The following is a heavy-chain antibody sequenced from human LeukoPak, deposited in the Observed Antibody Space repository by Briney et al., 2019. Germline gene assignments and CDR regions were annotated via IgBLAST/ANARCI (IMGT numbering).Heavy chain of an antibody. J-gene: IGHJ4*02. D-gene: IGHD3-22*01. CDR3: ARVRHRMIVQEFDY. CDR1: GFTFSSYS. Sequence: GGSLRLSCAASGFTFSSYSMNWVRQAPGKGLEWVSSISSSSSYIYYADLVKGRFTISRDNAKNSLYLQMNGLRAEDTAVYYCARVRHRMIVQEFDYWGQGTLVTVSS. CDR2: ISSSSSYI. V-gene: IGHV3-21*01.